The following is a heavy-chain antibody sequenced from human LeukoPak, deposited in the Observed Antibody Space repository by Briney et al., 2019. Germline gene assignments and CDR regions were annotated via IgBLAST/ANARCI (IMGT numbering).Heavy chain of an antibody. CDR3: ARDAGYYDYVWGSYRPDAFDI. Sequence: PGRSLRPPCAASGFTFRSYAMHWVRQAPGKGLEWVAGISYDGTNKYYADSVKGRFTISRDNSKNTLYLQMNSLRAEDTAVYYCARDAGYYDYVWGSYRPDAFDIWGQGTMVTVSS. CDR2: ISYDGTNK. V-gene: IGHV3-30-3*01. J-gene: IGHJ3*02. D-gene: IGHD3-16*02. CDR1: GFTFRSYA.